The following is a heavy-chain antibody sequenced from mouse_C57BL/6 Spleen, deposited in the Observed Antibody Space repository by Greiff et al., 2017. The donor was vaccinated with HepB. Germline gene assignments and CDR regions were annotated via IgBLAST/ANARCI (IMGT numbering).Heavy chain of an antibody. CDR2: IYPGDGDT. V-gene: IGHV1-82*01. Sequence: QVQLQQSGPELVKPGASVKISCKASGYAFSSSWMNWVKQRPGKGLEWIGRIYPGDGDTNYNGKFKGKATLTADKSSSTAYMQLSSLTSEDSAVYVCARGDNWDWYFDVWGTGTTVTVSS. CDR3: ARGDNWDWYFDV. D-gene: IGHD4-1*02. CDR1: GYAFSSSW. J-gene: IGHJ1*03.